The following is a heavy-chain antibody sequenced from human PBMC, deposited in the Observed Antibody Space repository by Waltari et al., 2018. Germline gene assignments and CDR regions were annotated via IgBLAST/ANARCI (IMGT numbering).Heavy chain of an antibody. J-gene: IGHJ3*02. Sequence: QVQLQESGPGLVKPSETLSLTCTVSGGSISSYYWSWIRPPAGKGLEWIGRIYTSGSTNYNPSLKSRVTMSVDTSKNQFSLKLSSVTAADTAVYYCARWMERPRGDAFDIWGQGTMVTVSS. V-gene: IGHV4-4*07. CDR2: IYTSGST. CDR3: ARWMERPRGDAFDI. D-gene: IGHD1-1*01. CDR1: GGSISSYY.